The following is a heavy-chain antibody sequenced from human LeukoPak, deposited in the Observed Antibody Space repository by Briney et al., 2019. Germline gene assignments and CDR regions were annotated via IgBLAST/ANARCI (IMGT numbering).Heavy chain of an antibody. CDR3: ARSRVYYDYVWGSYRYYTSFDY. CDR2: ISTSSSYI. Sequence: PGGSLRLSCAASGFTFGIYNMNWVRQAPGKGLEWVSSISTSSSYIYYADSVKGRFTISRDNAKNSLYLQMNSLRAEDTAVYYCARSRVYYDYVWGSYRYYTSFDYWGQGTLVTVSS. J-gene: IGHJ4*02. D-gene: IGHD3-16*02. V-gene: IGHV3-21*01. CDR1: GFTFGIYN.